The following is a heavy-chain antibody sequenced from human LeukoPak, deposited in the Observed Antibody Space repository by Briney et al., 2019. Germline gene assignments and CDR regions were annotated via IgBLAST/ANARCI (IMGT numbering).Heavy chain of an antibody. Sequence: ASVKVSCKASGYTFTSYAMHWVRQAPGQRLEWMGWINAGNGNTKYSQKFQGRVTITRDTSASTAYMELSSLRSEDTAVYYCARDLVVVTAIRSFDYWGQGTLVTVSS. D-gene: IGHD2-21*02. V-gene: IGHV1-3*01. J-gene: IGHJ4*02. CDR2: INAGNGNT. CDR1: GYTFTSYA. CDR3: ARDLVVVTAIRSFDY.